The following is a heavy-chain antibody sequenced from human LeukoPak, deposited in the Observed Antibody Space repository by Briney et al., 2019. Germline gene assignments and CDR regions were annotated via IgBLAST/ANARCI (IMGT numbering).Heavy chain of an antibody. Sequence: GGSLRLSCAASGFTFSSYAMHWVRQAPGKGLEWVSSISSSSSYIYYADSVKGRFTFSRGNAKNSLSLQMNSLRAEDTAVYYCARDGEVGVGRWFDPWGQGTLVTVSS. CDR1: GFTFSSYA. V-gene: IGHV3-21*01. CDR3: ARDGEVGVGRWFDP. CDR2: ISSSSSYI. J-gene: IGHJ5*02. D-gene: IGHD1-26*01.